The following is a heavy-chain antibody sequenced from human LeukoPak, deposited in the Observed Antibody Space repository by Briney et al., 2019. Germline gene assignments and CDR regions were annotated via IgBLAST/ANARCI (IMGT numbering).Heavy chain of an antibody. J-gene: IGHJ5*02. CDR1: GFTFSSYA. V-gene: IGHV3-23*01. CDR3: AKEGATTPYSNWFDP. Sequence: PGGSLRLSCAASGFTFSSYAMSWVRQAPGKGLEWVSAISGCGGSTYYADSVKGRFTISRDNSENTLYLQMNSLRAEDTAVYYCAKEGATTPYSNWFDPWGQGTLVTVSS. D-gene: IGHD2-15*01. CDR2: ISGCGGST.